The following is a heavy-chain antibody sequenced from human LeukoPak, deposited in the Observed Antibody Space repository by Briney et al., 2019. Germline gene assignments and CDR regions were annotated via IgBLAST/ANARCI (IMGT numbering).Heavy chain of an antibody. J-gene: IGHJ6*02. V-gene: IGHV4-4*02. CDR3: ASESSSWDYYYGMDV. D-gene: IGHD6-13*01. Sequence: PSGTLSLTCAVSGGSISSSNWWSWVRQPPGKGLEWIGSIYYSGSTYYNPSLKSRVTISVDTSKDQFSLKLSSVTAADTAVYYCASESSSWDYYYGMDVWGQGTTVTVSS. CDR2: IYYSGST. CDR1: GGSISSSNW.